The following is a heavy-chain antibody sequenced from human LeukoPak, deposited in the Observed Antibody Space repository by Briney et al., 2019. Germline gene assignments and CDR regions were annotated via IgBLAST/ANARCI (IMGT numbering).Heavy chain of an antibody. V-gene: IGHV3-23*01. Sequence: AGSLRLSCAASGFTFSSYAMSWFRQAPGKGLEWLSFISDSGGSTYYADSVKGRFTISRDNSKNTLYLQMSSLRAEDTAIYYCAKDASARPSDYWGPGTLVTVSS. CDR3: AKDASARPSDY. D-gene: IGHD3-3*01. CDR2: ISDSGGST. CDR1: GFTFSSYA. J-gene: IGHJ4*02.